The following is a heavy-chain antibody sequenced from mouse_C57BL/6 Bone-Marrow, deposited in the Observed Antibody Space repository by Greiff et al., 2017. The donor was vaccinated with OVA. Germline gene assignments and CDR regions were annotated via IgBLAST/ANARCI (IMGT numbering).Heavy chain of an antibody. V-gene: IGHV7-3*01. D-gene: IGHD2-1*01. CDR1: GFTFTDYY. Sequence: EVMLVESGGGLVQPGGSLSLSCAASGFTFTDYYMSWVRQSPGKALEWLGFIRNKANGYTTEYSASVKGRFTISRDNSQSILYLQMNALRAEDSATYDCARYPPLGGNYEGGFDYWGQGTTLTVSS. J-gene: IGHJ2*01. CDR2: IRNKANGYTT. CDR3: ARYPPLGGNYEGGFDY.